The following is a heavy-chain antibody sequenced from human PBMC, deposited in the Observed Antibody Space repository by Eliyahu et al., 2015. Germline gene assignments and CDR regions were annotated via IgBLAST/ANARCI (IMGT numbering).Heavy chain of an antibody. CDR3: ARGPETKNAYYYNY. CDR1: GGTFSSYS. J-gene: IGHJ4*02. V-gene: IGHV1-69*01. Sequence: QVQLVQSGAEVKKPGSSVKVSCKASGGTFSSYSIDWVRQXPGQGLEWMGGIIPIFGTANYAQKFQGRVTITADESTSTAYLELSSLRSEDTAIYYSARGPETKNAYYYNYWGQGTLVTVSS. D-gene: IGHD3-22*01. CDR2: IIPIFGTA.